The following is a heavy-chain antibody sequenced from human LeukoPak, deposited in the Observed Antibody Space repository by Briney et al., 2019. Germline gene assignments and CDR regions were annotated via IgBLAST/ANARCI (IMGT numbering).Heavy chain of an antibody. V-gene: IGHV3-73*01. D-gene: IGHD6-19*01. CDR1: GFTFSGSA. CDR2: IRSKANSYAT. Sequence: GGSPKLSCAASGFTFSGSAMHWVRQASGKGLEWVGRIRSKANSYATAYAASVKGRFTISRDDSKNTAYLQMNSLKTEDTAVYYCTSLSGQSAYWGQGTLVTVSS. CDR3: TSLSGQSAY. J-gene: IGHJ4*02.